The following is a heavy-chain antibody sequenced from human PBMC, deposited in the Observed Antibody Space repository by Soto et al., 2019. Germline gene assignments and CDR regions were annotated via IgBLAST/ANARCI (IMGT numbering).Heavy chain of an antibody. CDR2: ISYGGGTT. CDR3: ARDKGYPRGNGLYGFYFDF. J-gene: IGHJ4*02. CDR1: EFTFSNYA. V-gene: IGHV3-23*01. D-gene: IGHD6-19*01. Sequence: GVSLRLSCAASEFTFSNYAMSWGRQAPGKGLEWVSAISYGGGTTYYADSVKGRFTISRDNSNNSLCLQLNSLRAEDTAVYYCARDKGYPRGNGLYGFYFDFWGQGALVTVSS.